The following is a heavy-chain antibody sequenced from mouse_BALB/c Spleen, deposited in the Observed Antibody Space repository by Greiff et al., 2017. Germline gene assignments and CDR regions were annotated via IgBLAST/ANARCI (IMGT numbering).Heavy chain of an antibody. CDR2: INSNGGST. J-gene: IGHJ1*01. Sequence: EVKLVESGGGLVQPGGSLKLSCAASGFTFSSYGMSWVRQTPDKRLELVATINSNGGSTYYPDSVKGRFTISRDNAKNTLYLQMSSLKSEDTAMYYCAREGRPYWYFDVWGAGTTVTVSS. CDR1: GFTFSSYG. V-gene: IGHV5-6-3*01. CDR3: AREGRPYWYFDV.